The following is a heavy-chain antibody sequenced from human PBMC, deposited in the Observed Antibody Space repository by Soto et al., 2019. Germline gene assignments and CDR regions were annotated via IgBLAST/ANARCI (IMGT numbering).Heavy chain of an antibody. Sequence: PGGSLRLSCAASGFTFSSYSMNWVRQAPGKGLEWVSSISSSSSYIYYADSVKGRFTISRDNAKNSLYLQMNSLRAEDTAVYYCARGLGSWLTEYFQRWGQGTLVTVSS. D-gene: IGHD6-13*01. V-gene: IGHV3-21*01. CDR2: ISSSSSYI. J-gene: IGHJ1*01. CDR3: ARGLGSWLTEYFQR. CDR1: GFTFSSYS.